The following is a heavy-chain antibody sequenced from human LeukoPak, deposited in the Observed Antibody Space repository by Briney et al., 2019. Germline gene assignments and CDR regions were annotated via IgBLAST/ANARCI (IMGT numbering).Heavy chain of an antibody. D-gene: IGHD2-2*01. CDR3: ARASSIGLAGLFDY. CDR2: IHSGGTT. J-gene: IGHJ4*02. CDR1: GFTVSRDY. Sequence: GGSLRLSCVASGFTVSRDYMSWVRQAPGKGLEWVSVIHSGGTTFYADSVKGRFTISRDNSKNTLHLQMNSLRAEDTAVYYCARASSIGLAGLFDYWGQGTLVTVSS. V-gene: IGHV3-53*01.